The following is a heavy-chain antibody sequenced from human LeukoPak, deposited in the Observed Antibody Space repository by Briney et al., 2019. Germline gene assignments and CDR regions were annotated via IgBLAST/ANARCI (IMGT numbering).Heavy chain of an antibody. Sequence: GGSLRLSCAASGFTFSSYAMHWVRQAPGKGLEWVAVISYDGSNKYHADSVKGRFTISRDNSKNTLYLQMNSLRAEDTAVYYCARFGPDAFDIWGQGTMVTVSS. CDR1: GFTFSSYA. J-gene: IGHJ3*02. V-gene: IGHV3-30*01. CDR2: ISYDGSNK. D-gene: IGHD3-16*01. CDR3: ARFGPDAFDI.